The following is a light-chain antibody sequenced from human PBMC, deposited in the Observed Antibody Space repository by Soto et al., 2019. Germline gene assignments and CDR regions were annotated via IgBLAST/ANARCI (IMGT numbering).Light chain of an antibody. J-gene: IGKJ5*01. CDR2: DAS. CDR1: QGISSY. Sequence: EIALTQSPGTLSLSLGERATLSCRASQGISSYLAWYQQKPGQAPRLLIYDASNRATGIPARFSGSGSGTDFTLTISRLEPEDFAVYYCQQHSEWPITFGQGTRLEI. CDR3: QQHSEWPIT. V-gene: IGKV3-11*01.